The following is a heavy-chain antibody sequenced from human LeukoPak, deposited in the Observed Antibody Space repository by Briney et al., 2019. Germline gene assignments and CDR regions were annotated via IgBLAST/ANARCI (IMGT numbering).Heavy chain of an antibody. CDR2: ISYDGSNK. J-gene: IGHJ4*02. Sequence: GGSLRLSCAASGFTFSGFSIHWVRQAPGKGLEWVAVISYDGSNKYYADSVKGRSTISRDNSQNTLYLQMNSLRAEDTAVYYCARDFGLAYFDYWGQGTLVTVSS. V-gene: IGHV3-30*04. CDR3: ARDFGLAYFDY. D-gene: IGHD3/OR15-3a*01. CDR1: GFTFSGFS.